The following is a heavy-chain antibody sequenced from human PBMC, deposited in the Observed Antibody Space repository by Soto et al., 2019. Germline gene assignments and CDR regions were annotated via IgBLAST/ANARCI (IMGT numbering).Heavy chain of an antibody. V-gene: IGHV1-69*06. D-gene: IGHD5-12*01. CDR2: IIPIFGTA. CDR1: GGTFRRYA. J-gene: IGHJ6*02. CDR3: ARGGGYLYYYCGMDV. Sequence: ASVKVSCKASGGTFRRYAISWVRQAPGQGLEWMGGIIPIFGTANYAQKFQGRVTITADKSTSTAYMELSSLRSEDTAVYYCARGGGYLYYYCGMDVWGQGTTVTVSS.